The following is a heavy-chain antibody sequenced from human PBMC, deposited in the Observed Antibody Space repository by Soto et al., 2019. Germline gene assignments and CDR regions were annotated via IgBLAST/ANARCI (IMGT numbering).Heavy chain of an antibody. Sequence: PSETLSLTCTVSGDSIRSINNYWGWIRQPPGKGLEWIGNIYYDGSTFYNPSLKSRVAMSIDTSKNQFSLKLSSVTAADTAVYYCARAPSSYYYYYGMDVWGQGTTVTV. D-gene: IGHD2-2*01. CDR1: GDSIRSINNY. V-gene: IGHV4-39*01. CDR2: IYYDGST. J-gene: IGHJ6*02. CDR3: ARAPSSYYYYYGMDV.